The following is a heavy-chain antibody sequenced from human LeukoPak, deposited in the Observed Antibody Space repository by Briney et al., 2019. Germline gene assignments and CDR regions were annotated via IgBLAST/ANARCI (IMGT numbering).Heavy chain of an antibody. D-gene: IGHD3-10*01. Sequence: ASVKVSCKASGYTFTGYYIHWVRQAPGQGLEWMGWINPNINGTNYAQKFQGRVTMTGDRSISTAYMELSRLRSDDTAVYYCARDGAGGPFDYWGQGTLVTVSS. CDR2: INPNINGT. V-gene: IGHV1-2*02. J-gene: IGHJ4*02. CDR1: GYTFTGYY. CDR3: ARDGAGGPFDY.